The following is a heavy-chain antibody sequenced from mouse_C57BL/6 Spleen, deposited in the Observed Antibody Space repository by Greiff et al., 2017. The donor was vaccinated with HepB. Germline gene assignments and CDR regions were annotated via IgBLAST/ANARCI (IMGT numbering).Heavy chain of an antibody. CDR1: GFTFSSYA. CDR3: TRDYYGNPMDY. Sequence: EVQLVESGEGLVKPGGSLKLSCAASGFTFSSYAMSWVRQTPEKRLEWVAYISSGGDYTYYADTVKGRVTISRDNARNTLYLQMSSLKSEDTAMYYCTRDYYGNPMDYWGQGTSVTVSS. D-gene: IGHD2-1*01. J-gene: IGHJ4*01. V-gene: IGHV5-9-1*02. CDR2: ISSGGDYT.